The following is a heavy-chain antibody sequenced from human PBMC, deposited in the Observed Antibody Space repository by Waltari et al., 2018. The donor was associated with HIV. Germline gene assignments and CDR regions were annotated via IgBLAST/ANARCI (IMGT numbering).Heavy chain of an antibody. CDR2: IKQDGRGK. Sequence: EVQLVESGGRMVQPGGSLRLSCAASGFTFSNFWMTWVRQAPGKGLEWVANIKQDGRGKYYVDSVKGRFTISRDNAKNSLYLQMNSLRGEDTSVYYCARGRGDSSSWYFDFWGQGTLVTVSS. CDR3: ARGRGDSSSWYFDF. J-gene: IGHJ4*02. CDR1: GFTFSNFW. D-gene: IGHD6-13*01. V-gene: IGHV3-7*04.